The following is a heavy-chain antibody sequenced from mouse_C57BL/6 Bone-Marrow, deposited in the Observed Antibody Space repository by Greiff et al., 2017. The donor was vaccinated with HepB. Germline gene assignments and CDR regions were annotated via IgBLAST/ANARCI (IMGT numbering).Heavy chain of an antibody. V-gene: IGHV6-3*01. J-gene: IGHJ2*01. Sequence: DVMLVESGGGLVQPGGSMKLSCVASGFTFSNYWMNWVRQSPEKGLEWVAQIRLKSDNYATHYAESVKGRFTISRDDSKSSVYLQMNNLRAEDTGIYYCTGLKNWGQGTTLTVSS. CDR1: GFTFSNYW. CDR2: IRLKSDNYAT. CDR3: TGLKN.